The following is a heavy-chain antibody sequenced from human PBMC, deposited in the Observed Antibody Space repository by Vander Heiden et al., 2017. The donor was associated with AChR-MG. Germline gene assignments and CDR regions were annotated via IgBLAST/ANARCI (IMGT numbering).Heavy chain of an antibody. V-gene: IGHV3-48*03. CDR3: ARTHYYDSSGYYYVGWFDP. Sequence: EVQLVESGGGLVQPGGSLRLSCAALGLTSSSYEMNWVRQAPGKGLEWVSYISSSGSTIYYADSVKGRFTISRDNAKNSLYLQMNSLRAEDTAVYYCARTHYYDSSGYYYVGWFDPWGQGTLVTVSS. D-gene: IGHD3-22*01. J-gene: IGHJ5*02. CDR1: GLTSSSYE. CDR2: ISSSGSTI.